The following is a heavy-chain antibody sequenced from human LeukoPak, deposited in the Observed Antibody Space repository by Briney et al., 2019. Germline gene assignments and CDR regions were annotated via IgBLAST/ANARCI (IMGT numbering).Heavy chain of an antibody. CDR3: ARDSTILDAFDI. D-gene: IGHD5/OR15-5a*01. Sequence: PSETLSLTCTVSGGSISSYSWSWIRQPPGQGLEWIGYIYYSGSTNYNPSLKSRVTISVDTSKNQFSLKLSSVTAADTAVYYCARDSTILDAFDIWGQGTMVTVSS. CDR1: GGSISSYS. J-gene: IGHJ3*02. CDR2: IYYSGST. V-gene: IGHV4-59*01.